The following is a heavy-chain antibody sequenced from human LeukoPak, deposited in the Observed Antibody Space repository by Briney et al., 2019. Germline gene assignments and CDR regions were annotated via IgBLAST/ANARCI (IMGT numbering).Heavy chain of an antibody. V-gene: IGHV4-34*01. CDR2: INHSGST. Sequence: SETLSLTCAVYGGSFSGYYGSWIRQPPGKGLEWIGEINHSGSTNYKPSLKSRVTISEDTSKNQFSRKLSSVTAADTAVYYCASCDILTGYPYNWFDPWGQGTLVTVSS. D-gene: IGHD3-9*01. CDR1: GGSFSGYY. J-gene: IGHJ5*02. CDR3: ASCDILTGYPYNWFDP.